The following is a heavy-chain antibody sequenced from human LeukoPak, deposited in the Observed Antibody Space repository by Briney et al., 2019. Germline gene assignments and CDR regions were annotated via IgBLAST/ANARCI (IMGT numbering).Heavy chain of an antibody. V-gene: IGHV3-66*01. J-gene: IGHJ1*01. CDR2: IYSGGST. CDR1: GFTVSSNY. CDR3: ASTGRGDQLPYEEYFQH. Sequence: PGGSLRLSCAASGFTVSSNYMSWVRQAPGKGLEWVSVIYSGGSTYYADSVKGRFTISRDNAKNSLYLQMNSLRAEDTAVYYCASTGRGDQLPYEEYFQHWGQGTLVTVSS. D-gene: IGHD2-2*02.